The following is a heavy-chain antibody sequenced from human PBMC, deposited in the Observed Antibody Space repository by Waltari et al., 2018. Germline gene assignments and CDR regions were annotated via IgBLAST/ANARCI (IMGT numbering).Heavy chain of an antibody. D-gene: IGHD6-6*01. V-gene: IGHV1-69*09. Sequence: QVQLVQSGAEVKKPGSSVKVSCKASGGTFSSYAISWVRQAPGQGLEWMGRISTILSIANDEQKCQGRVTITADKSTSTAYMELSSLRSEDTAVYYCARDRSSSLYYYYVMDVWGQGTTVTVSS. CDR3: ARDRSSSLYYYYVMDV. CDR2: ISTILSIA. CDR1: GGTFSSYA. J-gene: IGHJ6*02.